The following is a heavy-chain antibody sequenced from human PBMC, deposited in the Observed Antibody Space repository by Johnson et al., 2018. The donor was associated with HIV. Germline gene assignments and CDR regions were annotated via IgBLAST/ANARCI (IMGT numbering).Heavy chain of an antibody. V-gene: IGHV3-33*05. CDR2: ISYDGDNE. D-gene: IGHD3-9*01. Sequence: QVQLVESGGGVVQPGGSLRLSCAASGFTLSIYGMHWVRQAPGKGLEWVAVISYDGDNEYYADSVKGRFTISRDNSKNTVYLQMNSLRAEDTAVYYCARDGYYDILTGYYRNDAFDIWGQGTMVTVSS. CDR1: GFTLSIYG. J-gene: IGHJ3*02. CDR3: ARDGYYDILTGYYRNDAFDI.